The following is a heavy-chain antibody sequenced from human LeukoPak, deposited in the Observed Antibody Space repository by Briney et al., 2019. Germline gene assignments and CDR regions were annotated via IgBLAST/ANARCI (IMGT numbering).Heavy chain of an antibody. V-gene: IGHV1-2*02. CDR1: GYTFTGSY. CDR2: IIPNSGGT. Sequence: ASVKVSCKASGYTFTGSYLCWVRQAPGQGLEWMGWIIPNSGGTSYAQKCQGRVTMTRDTSISTAYMELSRLRSDDTAVYYCARVSYYYGSGSYYAFDYWGQGTLVTVSS. J-gene: IGHJ4*02. D-gene: IGHD3-10*01. CDR3: ARVSYYYGSGSYYAFDY.